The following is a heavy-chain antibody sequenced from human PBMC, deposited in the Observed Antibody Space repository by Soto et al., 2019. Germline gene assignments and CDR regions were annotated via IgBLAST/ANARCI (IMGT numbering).Heavy chain of an antibody. CDR3: ARSAITILRPPSTTHYGMAA. D-gene: IGHD3-3*01. CDR2: INHSGST. Sequence: RGCCRSGFRLPPGKGLEWIGEINHSGSTNYNPSLKSRVTISVDTSKNQFSLKLSSVTAADTAVYYCARSAITILRPPSTTHYGMAARFQATTGT. V-gene: IGHV4-34*01. J-gene: IGHJ6*02. CDR1: RGCC.